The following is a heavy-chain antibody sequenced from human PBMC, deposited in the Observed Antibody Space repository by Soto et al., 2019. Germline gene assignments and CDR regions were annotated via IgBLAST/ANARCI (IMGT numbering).Heavy chain of an antibody. CDR3: ARGSSIAGLYYVMDV. CDR2: NYYSGIT. D-gene: IGHD6-6*01. Sequence: SETLSLTCTVSGGSIRSGGYYWTWIRQHPGKGLEWIGYNYYSGITYYNPSLKSRVTISLDTSKNQFSLKLSSVTAADTAVYYCARGSSIAGLYYVMDVWGQGTTVTVSS. CDR1: GGSIRSGGYY. J-gene: IGHJ6*02. V-gene: IGHV4-31*03.